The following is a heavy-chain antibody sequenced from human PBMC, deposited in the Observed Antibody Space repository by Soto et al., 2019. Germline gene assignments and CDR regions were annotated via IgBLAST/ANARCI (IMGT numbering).Heavy chain of an antibody. CDR3: ARDKGRGYFDL. CDR1: GFTFSDHY. J-gene: IGHJ2*01. V-gene: IGHV3-72*01. CDR2: TRNKANSYTT. Sequence: GGSLRLSCAASGFTFSDHYMDWVRQAPGKGLEWVGRTRNKANSYTTEYAASVKGRSTISRDDSKNSLYLQMNSLKTEDTAVYYCARDKGRGYFDLWGRGTLVTVSS.